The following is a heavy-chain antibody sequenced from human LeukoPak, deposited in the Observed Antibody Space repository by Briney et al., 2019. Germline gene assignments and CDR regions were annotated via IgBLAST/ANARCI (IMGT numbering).Heavy chain of an antibody. CDR3: AKESRGYSSGWTLGEYYYYGMDV. D-gene: IGHD6-19*01. J-gene: IGHJ6*02. CDR2: ISWNSGSI. V-gene: IGHV3-9*01. CDR1: GFTFDDYA. Sequence: PGRSLRLSCAASGFTFDDYAMHWVRQAPGKGLEWDSGISWNSGSIGYADSVKGRFTISRDNAKNSLYLQMNSLRAEDTALYYCAKESRGYSSGWTLGEYYYYGMDVWGQGTTVTVSS.